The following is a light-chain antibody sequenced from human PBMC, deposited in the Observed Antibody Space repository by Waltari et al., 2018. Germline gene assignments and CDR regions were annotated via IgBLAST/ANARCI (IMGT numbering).Light chain of an antibody. V-gene: IGLV2-14*01. CDR3: SSYKTDRTVV. CDR2: DVF. CDR1: STDIGAYSY. Sequence: QSALTQPASVSGSPGQSITISCIGTSTDIGAYSYVSWYQQHPGKAPTLLIFDVFEVPSWLSDRFSCSNSGNTASLTISGLQAEDEAEYFCSSYKTDRTVVFGGGTKVTVL. J-gene: IGLJ2*01.